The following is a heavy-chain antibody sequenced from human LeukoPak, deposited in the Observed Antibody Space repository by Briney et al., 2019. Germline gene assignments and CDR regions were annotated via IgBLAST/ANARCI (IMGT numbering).Heavy chain of an antibody. V-gene: IGHV1-2*02. D-gene: IGHD3-10*01. J-gene: IGHJ5*02. Sequence: ASVKVSCKASGYTFTGYYMHWVRQAPGQGLEWMGWINPNSGGTNYAQKFQGRVTMTRDTSISTAYMELSRLRSDDTAVYYCAKLNYYGSGKPNSNPGTWGQGTLVTVSS. CDR3: AKLNYYGSGKPNSNPGT. CDR1: GYTFTGYY. CDR2: INPNSGGT.